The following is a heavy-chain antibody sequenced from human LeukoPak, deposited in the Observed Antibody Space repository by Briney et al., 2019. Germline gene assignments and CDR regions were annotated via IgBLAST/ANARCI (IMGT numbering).Heavy chain of an antibody. V-gene: IGHV1-8*03. CDR1: GGTFSSYA. Sequence: VASVKVSCKASGGTFSSYAISWVRQAPGQGLEWMGWMNPNSGNTGYAQKFQGRVTITRNTSISTAYMELSSLRSEDTAVYYCARAVDRGSYWVYWGQGTLVTVSS. CDR3: ARAVDRGSYWVY. CDR2: MNPNSGNT. J-gene: IGHJ4*02. D-gene: IGHD1-26*01.